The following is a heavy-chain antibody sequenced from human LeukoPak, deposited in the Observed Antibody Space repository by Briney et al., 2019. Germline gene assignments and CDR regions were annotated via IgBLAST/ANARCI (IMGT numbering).Heavy chain of an antibody. J-gene: IGHJ5*02. Sequence: SVKVSCKASGGTFSSYAISLVRQAHGQGLGWMGGIIPIFDTANYAQKFPGRVTITADESTSTAYMELSSLRSEDTAVYYCARVVTMVRGVTSTGNGFDPWGQGTLVTVSS. CDR2: IIPIFDTA. D-gene: IGHD3-10*01. CDR3: ARVVTMVRGVTSTGNGFDP. V-gene: IGHV1-69*01. CDR1: GGTFSSYA.